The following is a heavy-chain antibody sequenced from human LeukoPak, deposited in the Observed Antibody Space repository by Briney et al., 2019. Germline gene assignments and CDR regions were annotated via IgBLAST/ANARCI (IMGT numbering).Heavy chain of an antibody. CDR3: ARPHTGFDS. J-gene: IGHJ4*02. CDR1: GFTFTDYW. CDR2: INGDGSSA. Sequence: GGSLRLSCAASGFTFTDYWMHWIRQAPGGGLVWLSRINGDGSSAYYADPVRGRFTISRDNAKNTLYLQMNSLKPGDTAVYYCARPHTGFDSWGQGTLVTVSS. V-gene: IGHV3-74*01.